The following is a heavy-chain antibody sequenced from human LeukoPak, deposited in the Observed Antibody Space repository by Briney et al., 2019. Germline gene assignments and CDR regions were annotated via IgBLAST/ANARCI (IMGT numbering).Heavy chain of an antibody. Sequence: SETLSLTCAVYGGSFSGYYWSWLRQPPGKGLEWIGEINHSGSTNYNPSLKSRATISVDTSKNQFSLKLSSVTAADTAVYYGARRDSRPRGYSYGYRGPYFDYWGQGTLVTVSS. J-gene: IGHJ4*02. D-gene: IGHD5-18*01. CDR3: ARRDSRPRGYSYGYRGPYFDY. V-gene: IGHV4-34*01. CDR1: GGSFSGYY. CDR2: INHSGST.